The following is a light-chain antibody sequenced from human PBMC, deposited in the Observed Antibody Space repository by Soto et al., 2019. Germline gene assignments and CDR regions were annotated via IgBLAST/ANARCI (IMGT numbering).Light chain of an antibody. Sequence: DIQMTQSPSSLSASVGDRVTITCRASHPININLVWFQQKPGKAPKSLIYAATNLQSGVPSRFSGSGGGTDFSLTISILQPEDVATYYCQHYQRYPPSFGGGTKLEIK. V-gene: IGKV1-16*01. CDR1: HPININ. CDR3: QHYQRYPPS. J-gene: IGKJ4*01. CDR2: AAT.